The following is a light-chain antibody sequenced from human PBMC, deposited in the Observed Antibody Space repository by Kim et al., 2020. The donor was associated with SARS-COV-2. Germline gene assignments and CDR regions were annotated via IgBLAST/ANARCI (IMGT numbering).Light chain of an antibody. Sequence: ASVGDRVTITGRASQDIRSYLAWYQQKPGKAPSLLIYAASTLQIGVPPRFSGSESGTEFTLTISSLQPEDFATYYCQQLSSYPRTFGGGTKVDIK. J-gene: IGKJ4*01. CDR3: QQLSSYPRT. CDR2: AAS. CDR1: QDIRSY. V-gene: IGKV1-9*01.